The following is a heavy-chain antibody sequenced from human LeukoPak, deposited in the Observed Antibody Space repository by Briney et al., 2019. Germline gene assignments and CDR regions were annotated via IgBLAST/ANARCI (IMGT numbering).Heavy chain of an antibody. CDR2: INPSGGST. V-gene: IGHV1-46*01. J-gene: IGHJ6*02. CDR3: ARDRRIVVVPAAIHYYYYYGMDV. CDR1: GYTFTSYY. Sequence: GASVKVPCKASGYTFTSYYMHWVRQAPGQGLEWMGIINPSGGSTSYAQKFQGRVTMTRDTSTSTVYMELSSLRSEDTAVYYCARDRRIVVVPAAIHYYYYYGMDVWGQGTTVTVSS. D-gene: IGHD2-2*02.